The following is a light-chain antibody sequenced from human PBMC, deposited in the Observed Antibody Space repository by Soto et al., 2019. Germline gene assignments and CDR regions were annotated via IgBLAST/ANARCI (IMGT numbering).Light chain of an antibody. CDR1: QSVSYY. J-gene: IGKJ4*01. Sequence: EIVLTQSPGTLSLSPGERATLSCRASQSVSYYLAWYQQKPGQAPRLLIYGASSRATGIPDRFSGSVSGTDFTLTISRLEPEDFAVYYCQQRSYWPLTFGGGTKVDIK. V-gene: IGKV3D-20*02. CDR2: GAS. CDR3: QQRSYWPLT.